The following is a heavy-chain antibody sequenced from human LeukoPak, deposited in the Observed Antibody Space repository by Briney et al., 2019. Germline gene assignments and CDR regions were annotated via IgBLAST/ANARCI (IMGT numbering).Heavy chain of an antibody. D-gene: IGHD4-17*01. CDR2: IIPIPGIA. V-gene: IGHV1-69*04. CDR3: ASGEGGDSTTGQGDYYYYGMDV. J-gene: IGHJ6*02. CDR1: GGTFSSYA. Sequence: SVKVSCEASGGTFSSYAISWVRQAPGQGLEWMGRIIPIPGIANYAQKFQGRVTITADKSTSTAYMELSSLRSEDTAVYYCASGEGGDSTTGQGDYYYYGMDVWGQGTTVTVSS.